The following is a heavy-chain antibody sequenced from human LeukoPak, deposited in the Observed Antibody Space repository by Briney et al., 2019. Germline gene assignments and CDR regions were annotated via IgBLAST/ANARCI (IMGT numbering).Heavy chain of an antibody. Sequence: GGSLRLSCAASGFMFSEYGMHWVRQAPGRGPEWVAFIRDDGSSQYFTESVKGRFTISRDNSKNTLYLQMNSLRAEDTAVYYCAKDSASSSWPYYFDYWGQGTLVTVSS. CDR2: IRDDGSSQ. CDR3: AKDSASSSWPYYFDY. V-gene: IGHV3-30*02. J-gene: IGHJ4*02. CDR1: GFMFSEYG. D-gene: IGHD6-13*01.